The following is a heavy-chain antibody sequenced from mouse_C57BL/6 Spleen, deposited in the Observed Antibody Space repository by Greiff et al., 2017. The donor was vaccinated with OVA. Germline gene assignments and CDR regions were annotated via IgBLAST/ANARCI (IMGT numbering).Heavy chain of an antibody. J-gene: IGHJ2*01. Sequence: EVKLVESGGGLVKPGGSLKLSCAASGFTFSSYAMSWVRQTPEKRLEWVATISDGGSYTYYPDNVKGRFTISRDNAKNNLYLQMSHLKSEDTAMYYCARVRSYGNLYYFDYWGQGTTLTVSS. CDR3: ARVRSYGNLYYFDY. CDR2: ISDGGSYT. V-gene: IGHV5-4*03. D-gene: IGHD2-1*01. CDR1: GFTFSSYA.